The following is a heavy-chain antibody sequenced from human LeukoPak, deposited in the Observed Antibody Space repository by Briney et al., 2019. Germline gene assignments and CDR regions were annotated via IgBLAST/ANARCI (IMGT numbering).Heavy chain of an antibody. V-gene: IGHV3-13*01. J-gene: IGHJ6*02. D-gene: IGHD3-3*01. CDR2: IGTAGDT. CDR1: GFTFSSYD. Sequence: GRSLRLSCAASGFTFSSYDMHWVRHATGKGLEWVSAIGTAGDTYYPGSVKGRFTISRENAKNSLYLQMNSLRAGDTAVYYCARGGRYYDFWSGYYGPYGMDVWGQGTTVTVSS. CDR3: ARGGRYYDFWSGYYGPYGMDV.